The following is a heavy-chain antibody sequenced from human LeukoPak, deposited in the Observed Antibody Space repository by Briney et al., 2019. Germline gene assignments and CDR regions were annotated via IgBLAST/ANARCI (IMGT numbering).Heavy chain of an antibody. J-gene: IGHJ6*03. D-gene: IGHD6-25*01. CDR3: ARGGSGYIAAAAHYYYYMDV. V-gene: IGHV4-34*01. CDR1: GGSFSGYY. Sequence: PSETLSLTCAVYGGSFSGYYWSWIRQPPGKGLEWIGEINHSGSTNYNPSLKSRVTISVDTSKNQFSLKLSSVTAADTAVYYCARGGSGYIAAAAHYYYYMDVWGKGTTVTVSS. CDR2: INHSGST.